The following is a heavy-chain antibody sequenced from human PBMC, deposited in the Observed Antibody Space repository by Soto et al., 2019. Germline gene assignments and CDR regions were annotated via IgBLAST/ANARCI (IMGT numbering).Heavy chain of an antibody. Sequence: EVQLVESGGGLVQPGRSLRLSCAASGFTFDDYAMHWVRQAPGKGLEWVSGIRWNSGSIGYADSVKGRFTISRDNAKNSXXLQMNSLRAEDTALYYCAKDTSCGDYAAPVGGMDVWGQGTTVTASS. CDR1: GFTFDDYA. D-gene: IGHD4-17*01. CDR2: IRWNSGSI. J-gene: IGHJ6*02. V-gene: IGHV3-9*01. CDR3: AKDTSCGDYAAPVGGMDV.